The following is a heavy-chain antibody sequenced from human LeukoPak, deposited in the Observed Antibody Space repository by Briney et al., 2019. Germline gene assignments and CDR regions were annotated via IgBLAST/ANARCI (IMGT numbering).Heavy chain of an antibody. J-gene: IGHJ6*02. CDR3: ARILYAGYSSSRRTKYYYGMDV. CDR1: GFSLTTSGMS. D-gene: IGHD6-13*01. CDR2: IDWDDDK. Sequence: SGPTLVNPTQTLTLTCTFSGFSLTTSGMSVSWIRQPPGEALEWLAHIDWDDDKYYSTSLKTRLTISRDTSKNQVVLTMTNMDPVDTAMYYCARILYAGYSSSRRTKYYYGMDVWGQGTTVTVSS. V-gene: IGHV2-70*01.